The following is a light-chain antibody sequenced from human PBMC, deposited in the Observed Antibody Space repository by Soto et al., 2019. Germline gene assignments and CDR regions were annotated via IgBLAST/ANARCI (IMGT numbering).Light chain of an antibody. CDR3: QQYNSWPRT. Sequence: EIVMTQSPATLSVSPGERATLSCRASQSVSSKLAWYQQKPVQAPRLLIYGASPRATGIPARFSGSGSGTEFTLTISSLQSEDSAVYYCQQYNSWPRTFGQGTKVDIK. CDR1: QSVSSK. V-gene: IGKV3-15*01. J-gene: IGKJ2*01. CDR2: GAS.